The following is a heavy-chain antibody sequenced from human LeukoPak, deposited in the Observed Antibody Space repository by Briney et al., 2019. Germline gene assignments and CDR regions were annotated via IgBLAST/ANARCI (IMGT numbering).Heavy chain of an antibody. CDR2: IKQDGSEK. D-gene: IGHD6-19*01. J-gene: IGHJ4*02. Sequence: PGGSLRLSCAASGFTLSRYSMNWVRQAPGKGLEWVANIKQDGSEKYYVDSVKGRFTISRDNAKNSLYLQMNSLRAEDTAVYYCASQGRWLANVYFDYWGQGTLVTVSS. CDR3: ASQGRWLANVYFDY. V-gene: IGHV3-7*01. CDR1: GFTLSRYS.